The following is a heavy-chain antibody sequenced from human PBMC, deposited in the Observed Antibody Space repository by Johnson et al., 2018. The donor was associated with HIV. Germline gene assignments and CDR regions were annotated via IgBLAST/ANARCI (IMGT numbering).Heavy chain of an antibody. D-gene: IGHD6-25*01. CDR2: ISYDGSNE. Sequence: QVQLVESGGGVVQPGRSLRLSCAASGFTFNTYAMHWVRQAPGKGLDWVAIISYDGSNEYYADSVKGQFSISRDNSKNTLFLQMNSLRPEDTAVYYCARAPPGGAFDIWGQGTMVTVSS. J-gene: IGHJ3*02. CDR1: GFTFNTYA. CDR3: ARAPPGGAFDI. V-gene: IGHV3-30*04.